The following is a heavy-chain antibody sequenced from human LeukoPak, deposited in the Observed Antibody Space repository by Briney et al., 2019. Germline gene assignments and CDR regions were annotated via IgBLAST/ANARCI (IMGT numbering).Heavy chain of an antibody. CDR1: GGSFSGYY. CDR2: IYHSGST. D-gene: IGHD2-21*02. J-gene: IGHJ4*02. V-gene: IGHV4-34*01. Sequence: SETLSLTCAVYGGSFSGYYWSWIRQPPGKGLEWIGSIYHSGSTYYNPSLKSRVTISVDTSKNQFSLKLSSVTAADTAVYYCARERAYCGGDCPNPVDYWGQGTLVTVSS. CDR3: ARERAYCGGDCPNPVDY.